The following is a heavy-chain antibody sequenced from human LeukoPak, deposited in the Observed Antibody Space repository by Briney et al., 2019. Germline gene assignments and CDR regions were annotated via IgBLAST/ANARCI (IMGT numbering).Heavy chain of an antibody. CDR3: ARDGGGYDSGSDFDY. Sequence: ASVKVSCKASGYTFTSYYMHWVRHAPGQGLEWMGIINPSGGSTSYAQKFQGRVTMTRDTSTSTVYMELSSLRSEDTAVYYCARDGGGYDSGSDFDYWGQGTLVTVSS. CDR2: INPSGGST. D-gene: IGHD5-12*01. CDR1: GYTFTSYY. J-gene: IGHJ4*02. V-gene: IGHV1-46*01.